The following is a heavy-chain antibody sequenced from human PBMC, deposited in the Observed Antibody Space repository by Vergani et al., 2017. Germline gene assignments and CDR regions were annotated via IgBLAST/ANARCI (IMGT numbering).Heavy chain of an antibody. CDR3: ARDPDIVVVPAAPYYYYYYGMDV. D-gene: IGHD2-2*01. J-gene: IGHJ6*02. V-gene: IGHV1-18*01. Sequence: VQSGDEVKKPGASVKVSCKTSGYSFINYGISWVRQAPGQGLEWMGWVSPYNGNTNYGQKIQGRVTLTTDTSTRTAYMQLRSLTFHDTAVYYCARDPDIVVVPAAPYYYYYYGMDVWGQGTTVTVSS. CDR2: VSPYNGNT. CDR1: GYSFINYG.